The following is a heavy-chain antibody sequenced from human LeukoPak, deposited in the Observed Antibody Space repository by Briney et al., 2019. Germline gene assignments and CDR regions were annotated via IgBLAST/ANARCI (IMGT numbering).Heavy chain of an antibody. D-gene: IGHD6-19*01. CDR2: IGSTSSAI. V-gene: IGHV3-48*04. J-gene: IGHJ3*02. CDR3: ASEDSSGWWVRAFDI. CDR1: GFTFSSNS. Sequence: GGSLRLSCVASGFTFSSNSMKWVRQAPGKGLEWVSYIGSTSSAIYYADSVKGRFTISRDNAKNSLYLQMNSLRVEDTAVYYCASEDSSGWWVRAFDIWGQGTMVTVSS.